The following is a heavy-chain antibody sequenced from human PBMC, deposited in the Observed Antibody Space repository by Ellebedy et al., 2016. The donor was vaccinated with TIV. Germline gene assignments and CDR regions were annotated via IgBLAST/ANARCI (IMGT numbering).Heavy chain of an antibody. D-gene: IGHD6-19*01. Sequence: GGSLRLXXAASRRTFSSYAMSWVRQAPGKGLEWVSLIFRGGDTLYADSVKGRFTISRDNSKNMVYLQMNTLRAEDTAVYYCTRPYGGGWYEPGYYDKWGPGTLVTVSS. CDR2: IFRGGDT. CDR1: RRTFSSYA. CDR3: TRPYGGGWYEPGYYDK. V-gene: IGHV3-53*01. J-gene: IGHJ4*02.